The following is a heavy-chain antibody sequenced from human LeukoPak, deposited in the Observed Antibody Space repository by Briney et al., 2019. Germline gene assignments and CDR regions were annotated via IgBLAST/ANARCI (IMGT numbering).Heavy chain of an antibody. CDR3: ARRAGAYSHPYDY. CDR2: INPNSGGT. V-gene: IGHV1-2*02. Sequence: ASVKVSCKASGYTFTGYYMHWVRQAPGQGLEWMGWINPNSGGTNYAQKFQGRVTMTRDTSISTAYMELSRLRSDDTAVYYCARRAGAYSHPYDYWGQGTLVTVSS. J-gene: IGHJ4*02. D-gene: IGHD4/OR15-4a*01. CDR1: GYTFTGYY.